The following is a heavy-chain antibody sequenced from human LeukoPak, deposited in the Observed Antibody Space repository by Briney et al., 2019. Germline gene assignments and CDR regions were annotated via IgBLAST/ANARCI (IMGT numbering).Heavy chain of an antibody. CDR2: ISGSGGST. CDR3: AKGRSYGSSWFFDY. Sequence: GGSLRLSCAASGFTFSNYAMSWVRQAPGKGLEWVSGISGSGGSTYYADSVKGRFTISRDNSKNTLYLQMNSLRAEDTAVYYCAKGRSYGSSWFFDYWGQGTLVTVS. V-gene: IGHV3-23*01. J-gene: IGHJ4*02. CDR1: GFTFSNYA. D-gene: IGHD6-13*01.